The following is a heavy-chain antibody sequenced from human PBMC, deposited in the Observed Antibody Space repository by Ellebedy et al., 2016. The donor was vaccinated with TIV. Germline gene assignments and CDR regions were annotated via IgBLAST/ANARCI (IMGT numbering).Heavy chain of an antibody. CDR3: ARESSGWYNSVYYYYYGMDV. Sequence: MPSETLSLTCTVSGGSISSSSYYWGWIRQPPGKGLEWIGKIYYSGSTYYNPSLKSRVTISLDTSKNQFSLTLSSVTAADTAVYYCARESSGWYNSVYYYYYGMDVWGQGTTVTVS. CDR2: IYYSGST. J-gene: IGHJ6*02. D-gene: IGHD6-19*01. CDR1: GGSISSSSYY. V-gene: IGHV4-39*01.